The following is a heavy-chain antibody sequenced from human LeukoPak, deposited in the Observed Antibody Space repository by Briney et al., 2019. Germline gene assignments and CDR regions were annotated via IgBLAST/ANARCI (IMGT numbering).Heavy chain of an antibody. CDR2: TYYRSKWYN. Sequence: SQTLSLTFAISGDSVSINSAAWNWIRQSPSRGLEWLGRTYYRSKWYNDYAVSVKSRITINPDTSKNQFSMQLNSVTPEDTAVYYCARGDIRDGYNFRYWGQGTLVTVSS. J-gene: IGHJ4*02. D-gene: IGHD5-24*01. CDR3: ARGDIRDGYNFRY. V-gene: IGHV6-1*01. CDR1: GDSVSINSAA.